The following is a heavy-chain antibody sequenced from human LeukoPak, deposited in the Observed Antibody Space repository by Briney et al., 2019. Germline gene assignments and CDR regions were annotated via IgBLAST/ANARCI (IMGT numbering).Heavy chain of an antibody. CDR3: ARGIGYSYGPLDY. D-gene: IGHD5-18*01. CDR1: GGSVSSGSYY. J-gene: IGHJ4*02. Sequence: SETLSLTCTVSGGSVSSGSYYWSWIRQPPGKGLEWIGYIYYSGSTNYNPSLKSRVTISVDTSKNQFSLKLSSVTAADTAVYYCARGIGYSYGPLDYWGQGTLVTVSS. V-gene: IGHV4-61*01. CDR2: IYYSGST.